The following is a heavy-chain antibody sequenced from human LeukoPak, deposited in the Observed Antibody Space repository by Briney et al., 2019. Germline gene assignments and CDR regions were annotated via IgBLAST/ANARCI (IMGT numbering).Heavy chain of an antibody. Sequence: ASVKVSCKVSVYTLTELSMHWVRQAPGKGLEWMGGFDPEDGETIYAQKVQGRVTMTEGTSTDTAYMELRSLRSEDTAVYYCETAPDILTGYYPFDHWGQGPLVSVSS. J-gene: IGHJ4*02. D-gene: IGHD3-9*01. V-gene: IGHV1-24*01. CDR3: ETAPDILTGYYPFDH. CDR1: VYTLTELS. CDR2: FDPEDGET.